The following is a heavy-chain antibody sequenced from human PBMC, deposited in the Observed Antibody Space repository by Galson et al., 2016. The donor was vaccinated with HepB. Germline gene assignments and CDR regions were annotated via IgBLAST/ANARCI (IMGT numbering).Heavy chain of an antibody. CDR3: ASHRRGGNYYLGDGMDG. J-gene: IGHJ6*02. Sequence: SETLSLTCSVSGAPFSSSGYYWAWIRQPPGKGLEWIGSIYYGERTSYNPSLKSRVTISVDTSKTQFSLMLTYVTAADTAVYYCASHRRGGNYYLGDGMDGWGQGTTVTVSS. V-gene: IGHV4-39*01. CDR1: GAPFSSSGYY. CDR2: IYYGERT. D-gene: IGHD1-26*01.